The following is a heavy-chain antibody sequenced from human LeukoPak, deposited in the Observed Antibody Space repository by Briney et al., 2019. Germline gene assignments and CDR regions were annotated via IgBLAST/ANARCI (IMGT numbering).Heavy chain of an antibody. J-gene: IGHJ4*02. Sequence: ASVKVSCKVSGYTLTELSMHWVRQAPGKGLEWMGGFDPEDGETIYAQKFQGRVTMTRDTSISTAYMELSRLRSDDTAVYYRARVPIYYDSSGYWGQGTLVTVSS. D-gene: IGHD3-22*01. CDR3: ARVPIYYDSSGY. V-gene: IGHV1-24*01. CDR1: GYTLTELS. CDR2: FDPEDGET.